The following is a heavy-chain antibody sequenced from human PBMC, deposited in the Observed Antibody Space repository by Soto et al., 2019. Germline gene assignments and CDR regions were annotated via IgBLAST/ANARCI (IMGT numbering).Heavy chain of an antibody. Sequence: SETLSLTCAVYGGSSSGYYWSWIRQPPGKGLEWIGEINHSGSTNYNPSLKSRVTISVDTSKNQFSLKLSSVTAADTAVYYCARVDDSGISVIYYYYYYMDVWGKGTTVTVSS. CDR3: ARVDDSGISVIYYYYYYMDV. V-gene: IGHV4-34*01. CDR1: GGSSSGYY. CDR2: INHSGST. J-gene: IGHJ6*03. D-gene: IGHD3-10*01.